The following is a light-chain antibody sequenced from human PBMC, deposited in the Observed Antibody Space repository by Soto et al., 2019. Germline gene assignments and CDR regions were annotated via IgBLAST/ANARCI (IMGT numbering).Light chain of an antibody. J-gene: IGLJ1*01. CDR1: SSDVGGYNY. Sequence: QSVLTQPASVSGSPGQSITISCTGTSSDVGGYNYVSWYQQHPGKAPKLMIYDVSNRSSGVSNRFSGSKSGNTASLTISGLQAEDEADYYCSSYTSSDYVFGTGTKVTVL. V-gene: IGLV2-14*01. CDR2: DVS. CDR3: SSYTSSDYV.